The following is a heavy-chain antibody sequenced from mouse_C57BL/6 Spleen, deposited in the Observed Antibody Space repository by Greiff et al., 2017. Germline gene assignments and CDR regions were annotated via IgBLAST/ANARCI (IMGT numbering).Heavy chain of an antibody. Sequence: QVQLQQSGAELVRPGTSVKVSCKASGYAFTNYLIEWVKQRPGQGLAWIGVINPGSGGTNYTEKFKGKATLTADKSSSTAYMQLSSLTSEDSAVYFCARQLSAMEYWGQGTSVTGSA. CDR2: INPGSGGT. CDR3: ARQLSAMEY. V-gene: IGHV1-54*01. J-gene: IGHJ4*01. CDR1: GYAFTNYL. D-gene: IGHD3-2*02.